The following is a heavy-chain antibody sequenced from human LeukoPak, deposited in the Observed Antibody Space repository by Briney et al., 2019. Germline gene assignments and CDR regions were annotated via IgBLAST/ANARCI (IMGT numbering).Heavy chain of an antibody. Sequence: ASVKVSCKASVYTFTSYYMHWVRQAPGQGLEWVGIINPSGGSTRYAQKFQGRVTMTRDTSTSTVYMELSSLRSADTAVYYCARDSSKVSGSSYYCYYCMDVWGKGTTVTVSS. CDR3: ARDSSKVSGSSYYCYYCMDV. CDR2: INPSGGST. CDR1: VYTFTSYY. V-gene: IGHV1-46*01. J-gene: IGHJ6*03. D-gene: IGHD3-10*01.